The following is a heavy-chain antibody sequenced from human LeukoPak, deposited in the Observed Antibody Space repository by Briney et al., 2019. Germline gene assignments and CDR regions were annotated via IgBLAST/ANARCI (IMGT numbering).Heavy chain of an antibody. Sequence: ASVKVSCKASGYTFTSYGISWVRQAPGQGLEWMGWISAYNGNTNYAQKLQGRVTMTTDTSTSTAYMELRSLRSDDTAVYYCAKGGSELYYDFWSGYSKHFDYWGQGTLVTVSS. J-gene: IGHJ4*02. CDR2: ISAYNGNT. V-gene: IGHV1-18*04. CDR3: AKGGSELYYDFWSGYSKHFDY. D-gene: IGHD3-3*01. CDR1: GYTFTSYG.